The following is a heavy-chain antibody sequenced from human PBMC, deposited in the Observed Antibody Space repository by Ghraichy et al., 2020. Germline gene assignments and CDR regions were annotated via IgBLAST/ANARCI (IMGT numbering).Heavy chain of an antibody. D-gene: IGHD1-26*01. Sequence: SETLSLTCTVSSGSFSSYFWGWIRQPPGKGLEWIGYISDTGSANYNPSLRSRVTISVDRSKNQFSLEMIAVTAAGTSVYYCAGRAPYSGSYAYWGQGTPVTVSS. CDR1: SGSFSSYF. CDR3: AGRAPYSGSYAY. V-gene: IGHV4-59*08. J-gene: IGHJ4*02. CDR2: ISDTGSA.